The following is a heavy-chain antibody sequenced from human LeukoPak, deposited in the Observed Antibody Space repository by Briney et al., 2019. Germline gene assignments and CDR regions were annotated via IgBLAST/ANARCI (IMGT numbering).Heavy chain of an antibody. Sequence: GGSLRLSCAASGFTFSSHAMHWVRQAPGKGLEWVSYISSSSSTIYYADSVKGRFTISRDNAKNSLYLQMNSLRAEDTAVYYCARGRGSGSLYYYYYGMDVWGQGTTVTVSS. D-gene: IGHD3-10*01. J-gene: IGHJ6*02. CDR3: ARGRGSGSLYYYYYGMDV. CDR2: ISSSSSTI. V-gene: IGHV3-48*04. CDR1: GFTFSSHA.